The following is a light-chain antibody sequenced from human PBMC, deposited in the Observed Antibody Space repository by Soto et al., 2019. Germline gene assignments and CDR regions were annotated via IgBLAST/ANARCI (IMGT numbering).Light chain of an antibody. V-gene: IGLV2-8*01. J-gene: IGLJ1*01. CDR2: DVN. CDR3: SSYAGINNLGV. Sequence: QSALTQPPSASGSPGQSVTISCTGTSSDVGGYKYVSWYQQHPGKAPKLMIFDVNKRPSGVPDRFSGSKSGNTASLTISGLQAEAEADYYCSSYAGINNLGVFGTGTKLTVL. CDR1: SSDVGGYKY.